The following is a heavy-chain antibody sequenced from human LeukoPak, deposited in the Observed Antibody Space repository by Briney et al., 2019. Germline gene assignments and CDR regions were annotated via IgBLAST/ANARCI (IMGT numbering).Heavy chain of an antibody. D-gene: IGHD6-25*01. CDR3: ARAGGIAAAGFVDV. V-gene: IGHV3-53*01. CDR2: IYSGGST. CDR1: GFTVSSNY. J-gene: IGHJ6*03. Sequence: PGGSLRLSCAASGFTVSSNYMSWVRQAPGKGLEWVSVIYSGGSTYYADSVKGRFTISRDNSKNTLYLQMNSLRAEDTAVYYCARAGGIAAAGFVDVWGKGTTVTVS.